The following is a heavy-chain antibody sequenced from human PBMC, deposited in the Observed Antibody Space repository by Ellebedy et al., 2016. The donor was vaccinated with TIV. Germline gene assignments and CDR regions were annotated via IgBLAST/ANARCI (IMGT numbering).Heavy chain of an antibody. CDR1: GFTFSSYA. Sequence: GGSLRLXXAASGFTFSSYAMSWVRQAPGKGLEWVSTFSGSGGSTYFAASVKGRFTISRDNSKNTLYLQMNSLRAEDTAVYYCARLPTITTFGYWGQGTLVTVSS. D-gene: IGHD4-11*01. V-gene: IGHV3-23*01. J-gene: IGHJ4*02. CDR3: ARLPTITTFGY. CDR2: FSGSGGST.